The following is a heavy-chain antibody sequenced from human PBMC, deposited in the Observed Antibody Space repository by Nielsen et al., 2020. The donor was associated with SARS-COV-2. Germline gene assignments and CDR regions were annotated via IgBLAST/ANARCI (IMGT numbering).Heavy chain of an antibody. D-gene: IGHD4-17*01. J-gene: IGHJ6*02. V-gene: IGHV6-1*01. CDR2: TYYRSKWYN. CDR3: ARARGAYGDYYYYYGMDV. Sequence: WIRQSPSRGLEWLGRTYYRSKWYNDYAVSVKSRITINPDTSKNQFSLHLNSVTPEDTAVYYCARARGAYGDYYYYYGMDVWGQGTTATVSS.